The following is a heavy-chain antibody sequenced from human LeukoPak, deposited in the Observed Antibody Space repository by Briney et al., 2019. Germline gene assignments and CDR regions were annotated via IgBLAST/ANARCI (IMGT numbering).Heavy chain of an antibody. J-gene: IGHJ4*02. CDR3: AGTDTSGYGRFDY. D-gene: IGHD3-22*01. CDR1: GGSISSYY. V-gene: IGHV4-4*07. Sequence: SETLSLTCTVSGGSISSYYWNWIRQPAGKGLEWIGRIYTSGNTNYSPSLKSRVTISVDKSKNQFSLKLSSVTAADTAVYYCAGTDTSGYGRFDYWGQGALVTVPS. CDR2: IYTSGNT.